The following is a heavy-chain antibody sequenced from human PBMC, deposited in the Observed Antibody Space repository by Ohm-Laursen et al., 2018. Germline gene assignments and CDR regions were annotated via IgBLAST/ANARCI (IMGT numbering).Heavy chain of an antibody. CDR1: GFTFSSYW. CDR3: VKGPGGYRYGDY. CDR2: ISRSGDST. Sequence: SLRLSCTASGFTFSSYWMTWVRQPPGKGLEWVSAISRSGDSTYYADSVKGRFTISRDNSKNTLYLQMNSLRAEDTAVYSCVKGPGGYRYGDYWGQGTLVTVSS. J-gene: IGHJ4*02. V-gene: IGHV3-23*01. D-gene: IGHD5-18*01.